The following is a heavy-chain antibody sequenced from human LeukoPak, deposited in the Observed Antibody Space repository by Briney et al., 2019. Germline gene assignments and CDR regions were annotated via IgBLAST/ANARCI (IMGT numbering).Heavy chain of an antibody. CDR3: ARPPEGYSYGFYFGH. CDR2: ITESGGTG. J-gene: IGHJ4*02. CDR1: AFTFSEYS. Sequence: GGSLRLSCVGSAFTFSEYSMSWIRQAPGRELEWISSITESGGTGYYADSVKGRFSISRDNAKSALYLQMNSLRAEDTAVYYCARPPEGYSYGFYFGHWGQGAPVIVSS. D-gene: IGHD5-18*01. V-gene: IGHV3-11*01.